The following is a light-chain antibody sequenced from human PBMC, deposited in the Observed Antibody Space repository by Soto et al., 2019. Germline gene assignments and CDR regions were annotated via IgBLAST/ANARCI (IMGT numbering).Light chain of an antibody. J-gene: IGKJ2*01. CDR2: EVS. CDR3: MQRIQLPYT. Sequence: DIVMTQTPLSLYVTPGQPASISCNASQSLLHSDGKTYLYWYLQKPGQPPQLLIYEVSNRFSGVADRSSGSGSGTEFTLTISRVEVDYVGVYYCMQRIQLPYTFGQGTKMEIK. CDR1: QSLLHSDGKTY. V-gene: IGKV2D-29*01.